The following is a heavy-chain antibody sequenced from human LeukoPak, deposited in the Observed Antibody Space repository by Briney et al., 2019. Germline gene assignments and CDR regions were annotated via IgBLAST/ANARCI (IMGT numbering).Heavy chain of an antibody. CDR2: ISSSGSTT. J-gene: IGHJ4*02. CDR1: GFTFSSYA. D-gene: IGHD2-2*01. CDR3: AKFNIVVVPAAAFEY. V-gene: IGHV3-23*01. Sequence: GGSLRLSCAVSGFTFSSYAMSWVRQAPGKGLEWVSGISSSGSTTYYADSVTGRFTISRDNSKNTLYLQMNSLRAEDTATYYCAKFNIVVVPAAAFEYWGQGTLVTVSS.